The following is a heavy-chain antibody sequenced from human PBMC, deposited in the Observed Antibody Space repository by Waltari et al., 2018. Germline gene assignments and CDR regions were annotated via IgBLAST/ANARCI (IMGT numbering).Heavy chain of an antibody. V-gene: IGHV3-23*01. CDR2: IRGGGAGT. CDR1: GFTFSNYA. J-gene: IGHJ3*01. D-gene: IGHD5-18*01. Sequence: EVHLLESGGGLVQPGGSLRLSCVASGFTFSNYAMTWVRQAPGQGVEWVSFIRGGGAGTLYADSVKGRFTISRDNSKNTLYLQMNSLGAEDTAVYYCAKCASSYGNDALDVWGRGTMVTVSS. CDR3: AKCASSYGNDALDV.